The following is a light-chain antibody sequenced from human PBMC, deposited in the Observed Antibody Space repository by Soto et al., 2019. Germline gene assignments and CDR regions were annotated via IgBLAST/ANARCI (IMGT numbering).Light chain of an antibody. V-gene: IGLV2-14*01. J-gene: IGLJ1*01. CDR2: DVS. Sequence: QSALTQPASVSGSPGQSITISCTGTSSDVGGYNYVSWYQQHPGKAPKLMIYDVSNRPSGVSNRFSGSKSGNTASLTISGLQAEDEADYYCSSYTSNNWGVFGTGTKLTVL. CDR1: SSDVGGYNY. CDR3: SSYTSNNWGV.